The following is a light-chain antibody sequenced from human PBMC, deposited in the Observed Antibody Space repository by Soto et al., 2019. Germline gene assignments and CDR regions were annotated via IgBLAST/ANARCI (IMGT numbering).Light chain of an antibody. V-gene: IGKV3-20*01. CDR3: QQWDGSPRLT. Sequence: EIVLTQSPGTLSLSPGERATLSCRASQSVSSSYLAWYQQKPGQAPRLLIYGASSRATGIPDRFSGSGSGTDFTLTISRLEPEDFAGYYCQQWDGSPRLTCGGGTKLEIK. CDR2: GAS. J-gene: IGKJ4*01. CDR1: QSVSSSY.